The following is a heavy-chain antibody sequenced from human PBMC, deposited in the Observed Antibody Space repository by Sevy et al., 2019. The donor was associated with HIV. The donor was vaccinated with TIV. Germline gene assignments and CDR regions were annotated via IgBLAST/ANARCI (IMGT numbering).Heavy chain of an antibody. Sequence: GGSLRLSCAASGFTFDDYAMHWVRQAPGKGLEWVSGISWISGSIGYADSVKGRFTISRDNAKNSLYLQMNSLRAEDMALYYCAKGILRFLEWTYFDYWGQGTLFTV. CDR1: GFTFDDYA. D-gene: IGHD3-3*01. CDR2: ISWISGSI. J-gene: IGHJ4*02. CDR3: AKGILRFLEWTYFDY. V-gene: IGHV3-9*03.